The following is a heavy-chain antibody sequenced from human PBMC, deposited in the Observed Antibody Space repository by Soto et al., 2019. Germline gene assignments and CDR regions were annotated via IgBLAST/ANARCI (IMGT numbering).Heavy chain of an antibody. D-gene: IGHD2-15*01. CDR2: ISSSSSTI. CDR1: GFTFSSYS. V-gene: IGHV3-48*02. J-gene: IGHJ4*02. CDR3: AREGYCSGGSCYSRGYY. Sequence: EVQLVESGGGLVQPGGSLRLSCAASGFTFSSYSMNWVRQAPGKGLEWVSYISSSSSTIYYADSVKGRFTISRDNAKNSLYLQMNSLRDEDTAVYYCAREGYCSGGSCYSRGYYWGQGTLVTVSS.